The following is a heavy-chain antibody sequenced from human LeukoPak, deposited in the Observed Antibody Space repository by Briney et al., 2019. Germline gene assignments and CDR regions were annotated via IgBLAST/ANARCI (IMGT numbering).Heavy chain of an antibody. J-gene: IGHJ4*02. V-gene: IGHV4-34*01. D-gene: IGHD4-17*01. CDR3: ARGGTVTTVPFDY. CDR2: IHYSGSA. Sequence: SETLSLTCAVYGGSFSGYYWTWIRQPPGKGLEWIGEIHYSGSATYNPSLKSRVTISVDTSKNQFSLKLSSVTAADTAVYYCARGGTVTTVPFDYWGQGTLVTVSS. CDR1: GGSFSGYY.